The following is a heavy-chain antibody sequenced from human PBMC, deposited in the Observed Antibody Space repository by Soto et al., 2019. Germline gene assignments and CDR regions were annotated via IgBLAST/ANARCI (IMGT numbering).Heavy chain of an antibody. Sequence: QVQLVESGGGVVQPGRSLRLSCAASGFTFSSYGMHWVRQAPGKGLEWVAVIWYDGSNKYYADSVKGRFTISRDNSKNTLYLQMNSLRAEDTAVYYCARDIQLSSNEGDAFDIWGQGTMVTVSS. D-gene: IGHD5-18*01. CDR1: GFTFSSYG. J-gene: IGHJ3*02. V-gene: IGHV3-33*01. CDR2: IWYDGSNK. CDR3: ARDIQLSSNEGDAFDI.